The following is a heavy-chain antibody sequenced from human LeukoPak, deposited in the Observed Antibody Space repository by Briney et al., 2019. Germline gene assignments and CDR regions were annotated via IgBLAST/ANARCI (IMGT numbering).Heavy chain of an antibody. V-gene: IGHV1-8*01. CDR2: MNPNSGNT. D-gene: IGHD3-3*01. J-gene: IGHJ6*02. CDR1: GYTFTSYD. Sequence: ASVAVSCKASGYTFTSYDINWVRQAPGQGLEWMGWMNPNSGNTGYAQKFQGRVTMTRNTSISTAYMELSSLRSEDTAVYYCARVPYYDFWSGYYLTSPNYYYYYGMDVWGQGTTVTVS. CDR3: ARVPYYDFWSGYYLTSPNYYYYYGMDV.